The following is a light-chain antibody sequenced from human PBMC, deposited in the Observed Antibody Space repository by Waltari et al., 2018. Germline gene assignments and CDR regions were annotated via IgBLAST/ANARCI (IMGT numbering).Light chain of an antibody. CDR1: SSDVGSYNL. CDR3: CSYAGSSTLWV. V-gene: IGLV2-23*02. J-gene: IGLJ1*01. CDR2: EVS. Sequence: QSALTQPASVSGSPGQSITISCTGTSSDVGSYNLVSWYQQPPGKAPKLMIDEVSKRPSVVSNRFSGSKSGNTASLTISGLQAEDEAGYYCCSYAGSSTLWVFGTGTKVTVL.